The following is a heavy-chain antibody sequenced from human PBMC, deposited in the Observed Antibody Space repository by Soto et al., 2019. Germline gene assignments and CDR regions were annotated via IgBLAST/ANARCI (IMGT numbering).Heavy chain of an antibody. CDR2: INHSGST. Sequence: QVQLQQWGAGLLKPSETLSLTCAVYGGSFSGYSWSWIRQPPGKGLEWIGEINHSGSTNYNPSLNSRVTISVDTSKNQFSLKLSSVTAADTAVYYCARRWRQWRVKIDYWGQGTLVTVSS. V-gene: IGHV4-34*01. CDR3: ARRWRQWRVKIDY. D-gene: IGHD6-19*01. CDR1: GGSFSGYS. J-gene: IGHJ4*02.